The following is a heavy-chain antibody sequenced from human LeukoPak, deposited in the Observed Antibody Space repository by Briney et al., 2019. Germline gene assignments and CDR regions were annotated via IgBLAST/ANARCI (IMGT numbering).Heavy chain of an antibody. CDR2: ISAYNGNT. J-gene: IGHJ4*02. D-gene: IGHD6-19*01. V-gene: IGHV1-18*01. CDR3: AKDLDSTGLFEGPGDH. Sequence: ASVKVSCKASGYTFTSYGISWVRQAPGQGLEWMGWISAYNGNTNYAQKLQGRVTMTTDTSTSTAYMELRSLRSDDTAVYYCAKDLDSTGLFEGPGDHWGQGTLVTVSS. CDR1: GYTFTSYG.